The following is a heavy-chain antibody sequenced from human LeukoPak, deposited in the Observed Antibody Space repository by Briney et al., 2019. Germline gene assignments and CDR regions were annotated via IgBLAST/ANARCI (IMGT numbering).Heavy chain of an antibody. D-gene: IGHD6-19*01. J-gene: IGHJ4*02. Sequence: KSGGSLRLSCTVSGFNFGDYAISWFRQAPGKGLEWVALIRGEAFGGTTQYAAAVEGRFSISRDDSKRIVYLQMNSLRAEDTAVYYCARDSSSGWYHDYWGQGTLVTVSS. V-gene: IGHV3-49*05. CDR2: IRGEAFGGTT. CDR3: ARDSSSGWYHDY. CDR1: GFNFGDYA.